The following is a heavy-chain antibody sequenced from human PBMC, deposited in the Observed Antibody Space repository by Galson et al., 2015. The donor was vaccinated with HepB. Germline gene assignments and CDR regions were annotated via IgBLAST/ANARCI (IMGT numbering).Heavy chain of an antibody. J-gene: IGHJ4*02. CDR1: GFTFRSYE. CDR3: ARDPPGEGDFDY. V-gene: IGHV3-48*03. Sequence: SLRLSCAASGFTFRSYEMSWVRQAPGKGLEWVSCISSSGSTIYYADSVKGRFTISRDNAKNSLYLQMNSLRAEDTAIYYCARDPPGEGDFDYWGQGTLVTVSS. D-gene: IGHD3-16*01. CDR2: ISSSGSTI.